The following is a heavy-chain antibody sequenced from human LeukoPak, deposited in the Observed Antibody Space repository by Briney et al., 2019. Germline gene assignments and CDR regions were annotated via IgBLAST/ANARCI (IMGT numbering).Heavy chain of an antibody. Sequence: SETLSLSCAVSGYSISSGYYWGWIRQPPGKGLEWIGSIHHSGSTYYNPSLKSRVNISIDTSKNQFSLKLSPVTAADTAVYYCARISKVYCSSISYLCSNWFDTWGQGTLVTVSS. J-gene: IGHJ5*02. D-gene: IGHD2-2*01. CDR1: GYSISSGYY. V-gene: IGHV4-38-2*01. CDR3: ARISKVYCSSISYLCSNWFDT. CDR2: IHHSGST.